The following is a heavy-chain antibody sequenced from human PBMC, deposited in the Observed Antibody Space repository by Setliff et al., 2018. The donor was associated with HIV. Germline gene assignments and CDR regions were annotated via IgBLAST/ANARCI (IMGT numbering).Heavy chain of an antibody. CDR2: VIGTGGGT. CDR1: GFTFSNYA. Sequence: GSLRLSCVASGFTFSNYALSWVRQAPGKGLQWVSTVIGTGGGTYYGDSVKGRFSISRDNSKNTLSLQVNGLGPEDTAVYYCATARIPTGGTSTSFDYWGLGTLVTVSS. CDR3: ATARIPTGGTSTSFDY. D-gene: IGHD1-1*01. J-gene: IGHJ4*02. V-gene: IGHV3-23*01.